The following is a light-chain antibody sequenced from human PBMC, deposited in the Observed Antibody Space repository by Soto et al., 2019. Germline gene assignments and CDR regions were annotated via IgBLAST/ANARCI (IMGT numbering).Light chain of an antibody. CDR1: SSDVGGYNH. CDR3: CSFSRSFIDYV. CDR2: DVS. Sequence: QSALTQPRSVSGSPGQSVTISCTGTSSDVGGYNHVSWYQQHPGKAPKLMISDVSKRPSGVPDRFSGSKSGNTASLTISGLQVEDEADYYCCSFSRSFIDYVFGSGTKVTVL. J-gene: IGLJ1*01. V-gene: IGLV2-11*01.